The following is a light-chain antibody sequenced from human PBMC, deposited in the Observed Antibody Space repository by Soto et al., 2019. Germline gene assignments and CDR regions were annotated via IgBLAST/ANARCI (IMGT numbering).Light chain of an antibody. CDR1: QTISTY. V-gene: IGKV1-5*01. CDR2: GAS. J-gene: IGKJ1*01. Sequence: DIQMTQSPSPLSASVGDRVTIAGRASQTISTYLNWYQQKPGKAPKLLIYGASSLQSGVPSRFSGSGSGTEFTLTISSLQPDDFATYYCQQYNSYWTFGQGTKVDIK. CDR3: QQYNSYWT.